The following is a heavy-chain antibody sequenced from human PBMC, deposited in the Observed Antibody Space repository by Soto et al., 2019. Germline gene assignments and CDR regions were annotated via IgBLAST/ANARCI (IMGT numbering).Heavy chain of an antibody. Sequence: EVQLVESGGGLIQPGGSLRLSCAVSGFNVRANYMSWVRQAPGKGLEWVSVIYSGGTTYYADSVKGRVIISRDISKNTLYLQLNILRAEDTAVYYCHGYGYWGQGTLVTVSS. CDR2: IYSGGTT. D-gene: IGHD5-12*01. CDR1: GFNVRANY. CDR3: HGYGY. V-gene: IGHV3-53*01. J-gene: IGHJ4*02.